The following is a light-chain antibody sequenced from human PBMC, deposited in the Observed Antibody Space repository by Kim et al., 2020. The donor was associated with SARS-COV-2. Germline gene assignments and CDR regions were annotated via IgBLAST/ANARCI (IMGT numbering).Light chain of an antibody. CDR3: HSRDTSDNHPV. CDR2: GKY. CDR1: SLRNYY. J-gene: IGLJ1*01. Sequence: ALGQTVRITCQGASLRNYYASWYQQRPGQAPVLVIYGKYNRPSGVPDRFSGSSSVSTASLTITGAQAEDEAGYYCHSRDTSDNHPVFGTGTKVTVL. V-gene: IGLV3-19*01.